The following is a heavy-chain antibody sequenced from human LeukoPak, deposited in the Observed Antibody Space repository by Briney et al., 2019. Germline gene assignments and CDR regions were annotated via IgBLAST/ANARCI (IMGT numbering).Heavy chain of an antibody. J-gene: IGHJ4*02. V-gene: IGHV3-48*03. CDR3: ARDGVYFDY. Sequence: GGSLRLSCAASGFTFSSYEMNWVRQAPGKGLEWVSYISSSGSTIYYADSLKGRFTISRDNAKNSLYLQMNSLRAEDTAVYYCARDGVYFDYWGQGTLVTVSS. CDR2: ISSSGSTI. CDR1: GFTFSSYE.